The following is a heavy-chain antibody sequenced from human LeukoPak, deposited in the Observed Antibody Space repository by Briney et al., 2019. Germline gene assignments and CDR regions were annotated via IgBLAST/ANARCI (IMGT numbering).Heavy chain of an antibody. CDR1: GFTFSSFA. D-gene: IGHD2-8*01. CDR3: ARGSALVVYTMGDY. V-gene: IGHV3-64*01. J-gene: IGHJ4*02. CDR2: ISSNGVST. Sequence: GGSLRLSCVASGFTFSSFAMHWVRQAPGKGLEYVSGISSNGVSTYYANSVKGRFSVSRDNSKNTLYLQMGSLRADDMAVYYCARGSALVVYTMGDYWGQGSLVTVSS.